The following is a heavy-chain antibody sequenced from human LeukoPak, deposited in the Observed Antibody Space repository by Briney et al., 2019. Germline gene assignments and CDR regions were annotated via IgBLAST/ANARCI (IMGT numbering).Heavy chain of an antibody. CDR2: INPNSGGT. V-gene: IGHV1-2*02. D-gene: IGHD5-18*01. CDR1: GYTFTGYY. Sequence: ASVKVSCMPSGYTFTGYYMHWVRQAPGQGLEWMGWINPNSGGTNYAQKFQGRVTMTRDTSISTAYMELSRLRSDDTAVYYCARDIVMVTYWFDPWGQGTLVTVSS. CDR3: ARDIVMVTYWFDP. J-gene: IGHJ5*02.